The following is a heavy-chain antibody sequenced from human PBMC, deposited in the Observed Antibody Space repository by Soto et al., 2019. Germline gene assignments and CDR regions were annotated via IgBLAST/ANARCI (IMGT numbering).Heavy chain of an antibody. V-gene: IGHV4-59*01. J-gene: IGHJ6*02. CDR3: AREGDGRMTQNPDYYNGMDV. CDR2: VFYPGRA. CDR1: GGSLGSYY. D-gene: IGHD3-10*01. Sequence: SETLSLTCTVSGGSLGSYYWSWIRQPPGKGLEWIGYVFYPGRANYNASLKSRVSISLDTSNYQLSLKLSSVTAADTGVYYFAREGDGRMTQNPDYYNGMDVWGPGTTVQVSS.